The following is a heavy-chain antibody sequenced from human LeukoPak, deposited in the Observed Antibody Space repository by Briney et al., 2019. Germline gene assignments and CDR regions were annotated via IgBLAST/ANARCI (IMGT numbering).Heavy chain of an antibody. CDR1: GFTFSSYG. J-gene: IGHJ5*02. V-gene: IGHV3-30*02. CDR3: GVWGSGSYWFDP. Sequence: QTGGSLRLSCAASGFTFSSYGIHWVRQAPGKGLEWVAFIRYDGSNKYYADSVKGRFTISRDNSKNTLYLQMNRLRAEDTAVYYCGVWGSGSYWFDPWGQGTLVTVSS. CDR2: IRYDGSNK. D-gene: IGHD3-10*01.